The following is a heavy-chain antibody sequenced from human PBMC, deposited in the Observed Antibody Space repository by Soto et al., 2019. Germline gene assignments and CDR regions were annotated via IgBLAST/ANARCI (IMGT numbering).Heavy chain of an antibody. CDR3: ARDWRYSSGLDY. J-gene: IGHJ4*02. CDR1: GFTFNTYF. V-gene: IGHV1-46*02. CDR2: SSPSGDAT. D-gene: IGHD6-19*01. Sequence: ASVKVSCKASGFTFNTYFMHWLQQPPGQGLEWLGISSPSGDATSYAENFKGRVTVTKDASTTTVYMELSSLRPEDTAVYYCARDWRYSSGLDYWGQGTLVTVSS.